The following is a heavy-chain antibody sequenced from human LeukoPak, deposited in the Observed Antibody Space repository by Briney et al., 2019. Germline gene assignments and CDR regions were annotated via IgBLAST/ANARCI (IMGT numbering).Heavy chain of an antibody. CDR1: GFTFSSYG. CDR2: ISYDGSNK. CDR3: AKDHSSSTGYFQR. V-gene: IGHV3-30*18. J-gene: IGHJ1*01. Sequence: GGSLRLSCAASGFTFSSYGMHWVRQAPGKGLEWVAVISYDGSNKYYADSVKGRFTISRDNSKNTLYLQMNSLRAEDTAVYYCAKDHSSSTGYFQRWGQGTLVTVSS. D-gene: IGHD6-13*01.